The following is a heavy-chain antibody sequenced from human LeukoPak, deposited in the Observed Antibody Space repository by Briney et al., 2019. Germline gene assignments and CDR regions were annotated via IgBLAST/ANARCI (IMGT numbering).Heavy chain of an antibody. CDR1: GDSSRTNA. Sequence: GASVKVSCKASGDSSRTNAIVWLRQAPGQRPEWMGWISAGSGNTKYSQKFQDRVTITRDTAASTVYMDLSSLRPEDTAVYLCARERDDDAFDIWGQGTLVTVSS. CDR2: ISAGSGNT. D-gene: IGHD1-1*01. J-gene: IGHJ3*02. V-gene: IGHV1-3*01. CDR3: ARERDDDAFDI.